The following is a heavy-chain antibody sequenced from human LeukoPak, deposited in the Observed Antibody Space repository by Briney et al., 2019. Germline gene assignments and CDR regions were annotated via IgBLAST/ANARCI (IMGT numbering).Heavy chain of an antibody. CDR3: ATRGGYGDYVND. Sequence: ASVKVSCKASGFTFPSSAMQWVRQARGQRLEWIGWIVVGNGNTNYAQKFQERVTNTRDMSTSTAYMELSSLRPEDTAVYYCATRGGYGDYVNDWGQGTLVTVSS. V-gene: IGHV1-58*02. CDR2: IVVGNGNT. J-gene: IGHJ4*02. D-gene: IGHD4-17*01. CDR1: GFTFPSSA.